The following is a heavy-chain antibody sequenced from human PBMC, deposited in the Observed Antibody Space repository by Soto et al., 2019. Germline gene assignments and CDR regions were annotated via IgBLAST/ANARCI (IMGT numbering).Heavy chain of an antibody. CDR1: GYTFTSYA. J-gene: IGHJ4*02. V-gene: IGHV1-3*01. Sequence: ASVKVSCKASGYTFTSYAMHWVHQAPGQRLEWMGWTNAGNGNTKYSRNFQGRVTITRDTSASTAYMELSSLRSEDTAVYYCARSRNYYDSSGYYYGLDNWGQGTLVTVS. CDR3: ARSRNYYDSSGYYYGLDN. CDR2: TNAGNGNT. D-gene: IGHD3-22*01.